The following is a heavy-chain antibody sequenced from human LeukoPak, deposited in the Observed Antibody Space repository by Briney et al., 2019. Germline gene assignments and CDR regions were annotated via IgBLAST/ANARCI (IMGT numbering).Heavy chain of an antibody. CDR2: IYYSGST. J-gene: IGHJ5*02. Sequence: PSETLSLTCTVSGGSISSSSYYWGWIRQPPGKGLEWIGSIYYSGSTYYNPSLKSRVTISVDTSKNQFSLKLSSVTAADTAVYYCARSRYSGPRGAAGFDPWGQGTLVTVSS. CDR1: GGSISSSSYY. CDR3: ARSRYSGPRGAAGFDP. D-gene: IGHD5-12*01. V-gene: IGHV4-39*01.